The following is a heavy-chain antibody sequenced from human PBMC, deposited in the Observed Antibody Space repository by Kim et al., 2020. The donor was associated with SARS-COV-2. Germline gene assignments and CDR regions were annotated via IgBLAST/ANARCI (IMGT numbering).Heavy chain of an antibody. J-gene: IGHJ4*02. CDR2: I. Sequence: IYHADSVKGRFTISRDAKTSLYLQMNSLRAEDTAVYYCARTYYGDYRLDSWGQGTLVTVSS. V-gene: IGHV3-48*01. CDR3: ARTYYGDYRLDS. D-gene: IGHD4-17*01.